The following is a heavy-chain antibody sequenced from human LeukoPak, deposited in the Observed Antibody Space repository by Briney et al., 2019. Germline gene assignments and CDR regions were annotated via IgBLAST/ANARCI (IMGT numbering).Heavy chain of an antibody. V-gene: IGHV3-21*01. J-gene: IGHJ4*02. CDR2: ISSSSSYI. CDR3: ASPFISYGGNSGGTVFDY. CDR1: GFTFSSYS. D-gene: IGHD4-23*01. Sequence: PGGSLRLSCAAAGFTFSSYSMNWVRQAPGKGLEWVSSISSSSSYIYYADSVKGRFTISRDNAKNSLYLQMNSLRAEDTAVYYCASPFISYGGNSGGTVFDYWGQGTLVTVSS.